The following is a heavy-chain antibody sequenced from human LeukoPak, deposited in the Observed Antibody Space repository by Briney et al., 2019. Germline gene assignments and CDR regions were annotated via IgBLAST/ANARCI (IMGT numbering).Heavy chain of an antibody. D-gene: IGHD3-22*01. J-gene: IGHJ4*02. V-gene: IGHV4-59*01. CDR3: ARWGHFEASGYFVVDY. CDR1: DGSIRNFY. Sequence: SETLSLTCTVSDGSIRNFYWNWFRQPPGKRLEWVGHTLYGGRTDYNPSLESRVTISVDTSKSQFSLKLRSVTTTDTAVYYCARWGHFEASGYFVVDYWGQGALVTVSS. CDR2: TLYGGRT.